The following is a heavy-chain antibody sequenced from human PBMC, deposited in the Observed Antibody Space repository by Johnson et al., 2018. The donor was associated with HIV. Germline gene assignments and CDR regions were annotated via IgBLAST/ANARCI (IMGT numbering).Heavy chain of an antibody. Sequence: QVQLVESGGGVVQPGRSLRLSCAASGFTFSSYGMHWVRQAPGKGLEWVAVISYDGSNKYYADSVKGRFTISRDNSKNTLYLQMNSLRAEDTAVYYCAKDGGGYGDYAYDAFDIWGQETMVTVSS. V-gene: IGHV3-30*19. CDR1: GFTFSSYG. CDR2: ISYDGSNK. J-gene: IGHJ3*02. D-gene: IGHD4-17*01. CDR3: AKDGGGYGDYAYDAFDI.